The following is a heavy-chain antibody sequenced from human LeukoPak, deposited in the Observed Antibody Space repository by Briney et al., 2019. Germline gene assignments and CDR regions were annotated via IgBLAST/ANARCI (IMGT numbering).Heavy chain of an antibody. J-gene: IGHJ4*02. V-gene: IGHV3-11*04. CDR3: ARIDSSSSSINY. Sequence: GGSLRLSCAASGFTFSDYYMSWIRQAPGKGLEWVSYISSSGSTIYYADSVKGRFTISRDNAKNSLYLQINSLRAEDTAVYYCARIDSSSSSINYWGQGTLVTVSS. CDR1: GFTFSDYY. CDR2: ISSSGSTI. D-gene: IGHD6-6*01.